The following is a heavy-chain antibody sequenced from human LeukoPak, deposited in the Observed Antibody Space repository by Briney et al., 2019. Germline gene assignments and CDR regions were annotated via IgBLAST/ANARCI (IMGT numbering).Heavy chain of an antibody. CDR2: ISYDGSNK. Sequence: GGSLRLSCAASGFTFSSYAMHWVRQAPGKGLEWVAVISYDGSNKYYADSVKGRFTISRDNSKNTLYLQMNSLRAEDTALYFCARDLSRTYTVDYWGQGTLVTVSS. D-gene: IGHD2-2*02. CDR3: ARDLSRTYTVDY. J-gene: IGHJ4*02. CDR1: GFTFSSYA. V-gene: IGHV3-30*04.